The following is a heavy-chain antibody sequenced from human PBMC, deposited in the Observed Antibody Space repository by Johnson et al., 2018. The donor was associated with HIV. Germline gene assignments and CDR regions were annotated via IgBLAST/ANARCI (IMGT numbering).Heavy chain of an antibody. CDR3: ARGPPLQWELRGNAFDI. Sequence: VQLVESGGGLVQPGGSLRLSCAASGFIFSSYDMHWVRQATGRGLEWVSGIGTAGDTYYPGSVKGRFTISRENAKNSLYLQMNSLRAGDTAVYYCARGPPLQWELRGNAFDIWGQGTMVTVAS. J-gene: IGHJ3*02. CDR1: GFIFSSYD. CDR2: IGTAGDT. D-gene: IGHD1-26*01. V-gene: IGHV3-13*01.